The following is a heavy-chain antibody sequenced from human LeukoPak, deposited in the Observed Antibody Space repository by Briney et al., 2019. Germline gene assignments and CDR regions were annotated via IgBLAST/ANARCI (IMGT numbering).Heavy chain of an antibody. Sequence: SETLSLTCAVYGGSFSGYYWSWIRQPPGKGLEWIGEINHCGSTNYNPSLKSRVTISVDTSKNQFSLKLSSVTAADTAVYYCARVTPVVPAAMDYYYGMDVWGQGTTVTVSS. J-gene: IGHJ6*02. D-gene: IGHD2-2*01. CDR2: INHCGST. CDR3: ARVTPVVPAAMDYYYGMDV. V-gene: IGHV4-34*01. CDR1: GGSFSGYY.